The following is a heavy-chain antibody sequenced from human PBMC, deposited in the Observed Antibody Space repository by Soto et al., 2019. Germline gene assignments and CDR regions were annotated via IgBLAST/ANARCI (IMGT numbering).Heavy chain of an antibody. Sequence: QVQLVQSGAEVRKPGSSVKVSCKASGVTFSSYTISWVRQAPGQGLEWVGRIIPVLGVANYAPKFQGRLTISVDETTGTVYMDLCSLRSEDTAMYSAIWLINGDSDVSDFWGQGTFITVSS. CDR3: IWLINGDSDVSDF. CDR2: IIPVLGVA. CDR1: GVTFSSYT. J-gene: IGHJ3*01. D-gene: IGHD3-9*01. V-gene: IGHV1-69*02.